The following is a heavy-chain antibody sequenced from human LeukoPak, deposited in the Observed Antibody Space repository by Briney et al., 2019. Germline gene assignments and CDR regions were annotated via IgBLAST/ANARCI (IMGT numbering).Heavy chain of an antibody. Sequence: SETLSLTCTVSGGSFSSSSYYWGWVRQPPGKGLEWIGTIYYSGSTYYSPSLNSRVTISVDPSKNQFSLKLTSVTAADTAVYYCARHGGGYYYDSGGYLSPFDYWGQGTLVTVSS. V-gene: IGHV4-39*07. CDR2: IYYSGST. CDR3: ARHGGGYYYDSGGYLSPFDY. D-gene: IGHD3-22*01. J-gene: IGHJ4*02. CDR1: GGSFSSSSYY.